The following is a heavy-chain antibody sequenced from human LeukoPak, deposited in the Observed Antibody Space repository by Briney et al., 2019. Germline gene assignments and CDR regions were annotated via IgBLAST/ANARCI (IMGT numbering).Heavy chain of an antibody. D-gene: IGHD4-23*01. CDR2: IYTSGST. CDR1: GGSINSYY. Sequence: SETVSLTCTVSGGSINSYYWSWIRQPAGKGLEWIGRIYTSGSTNYNPSLKSRVTMSVDTSKKQFSLKLSSVTAADTAVYYCARGRGGTISFDYWGHGTLVTVSS. J-gene: IGHJ4*01. V-gene: IGHV4-4*07. CDR3: ARGRGGTISFDY.